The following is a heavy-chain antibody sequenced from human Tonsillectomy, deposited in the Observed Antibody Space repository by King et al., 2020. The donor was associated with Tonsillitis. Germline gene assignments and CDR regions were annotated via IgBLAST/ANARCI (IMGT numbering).Heavy chain of an antibody. D-gene: IGHD1-26*01. CDR3: ARDAATGYFDY. CDR2: IYYSGSTN. CDR1: GGSISSYY. J-gene: IGHJ4*02. V-gene: IGHV4-59*01. Sequence: QLQESGPGLVKPSETLSLTCTVSGGSISSYYWSWIRQPPGKGLEWIGYIYYSGSTNNYNPSLKSPVTISVDTSKNQFSLKVSSVTAADTAVYYCARDAATGYFDYWGQGTLVPVSS.